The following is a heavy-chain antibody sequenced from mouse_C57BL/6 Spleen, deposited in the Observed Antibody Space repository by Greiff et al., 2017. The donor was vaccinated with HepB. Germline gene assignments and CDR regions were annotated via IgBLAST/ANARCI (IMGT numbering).Heavy chain of an antibody. CDR2: INPNNGGT. Sequence: EVQLQQSGPELVKPGASVKISCKASGYTFTDYYMNWVKQSHGKSLEWIGDINPNNGGTSYNQKFKGKATLTVDKSSSTAYMELRSLTSEDSAVYYCSYDGYYVRFAYWGQGTLVTVSA. CDR1: GYTFTDYY. J-gene: IGHJ3*01. V-gene: IGHV1-26*01. CDR3: SYDGYYVRFAY. D-gene: IGHD2-3*01.